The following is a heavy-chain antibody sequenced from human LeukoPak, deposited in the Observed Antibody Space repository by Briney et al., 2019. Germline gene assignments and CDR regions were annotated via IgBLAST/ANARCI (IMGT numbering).Heavy chain of an antibody. D-gene: IGHD6-19*01. CDR2: ISGSGGST. J-gene: IGHJ4*02. V-gene: IGHV3-23*01. Sequence: GGSLRLSCAASGFTFSSYAMSWVRQAPGKGLEWVSAISGSGGSTYYADSVKGRFTISRDNSKNTLYLQMNSLRAEDMALYFCARGIAMTGPFDYWGQGTLVTVSS. CDR1: GFTFSSYA. CDR3: ARGIAMTGPFDY.